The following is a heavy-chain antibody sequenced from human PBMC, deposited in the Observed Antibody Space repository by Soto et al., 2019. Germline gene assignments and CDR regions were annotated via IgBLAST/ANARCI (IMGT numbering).Heavy chain of an antibody. V-gene: IGHV3-23*01. CDR3: AKDLHPYYYDSSGYYFDAFDI. J-gene: IGHJ3*02. CDR1: GFTFSGYA. CDR2: ISGSGGST. D-gene: IGHD3-22*01. Sequence: GGSQRVSCVASGFTFSGYARSWVRQDPGKGLEWVSAISGSGGSTYYADSVKGRFTISRDNSKNTLYLQMNSLRAEDTAVYYCAKDLHPYYYDSSGYYFDAFDIWGQGTMVTVSS.